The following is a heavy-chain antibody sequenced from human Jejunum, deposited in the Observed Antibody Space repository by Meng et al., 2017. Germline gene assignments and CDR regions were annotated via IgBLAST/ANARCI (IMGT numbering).Heavy chain of an antibody. D-gene: IGHD4-17*01. J-gene: IGHJ4*02. V-gene: IGHV3-23*01. CDR3: AKDRKPDGLWPIDY. Sequence: GELLESGGGFVQTGGSLILSCAASGFTFSDYSLSWVRQAPGKGLEWVSSLTTTTAYYAETVKGRFTISRDNSRKTLYLQMNNLRAEDTAIYYCAKDRKPDGLWPIDYWGQGTVVTVSS. CDR2: LTTTTA. CDR1: GFTFSDYS.